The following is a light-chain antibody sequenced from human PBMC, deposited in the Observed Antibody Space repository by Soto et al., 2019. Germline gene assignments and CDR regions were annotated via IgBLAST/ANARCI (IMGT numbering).Light chain of an antibody. Sequence: QSVLTQPASVSGSPGQSITISCTGTSSDVGAYDYVSWYQQHPGKAPKVMIYEVFNRPSGVSIRFSGSKSGNTASLTISGLQTEDEADYYCTSYTTTNTLVFGTGTKLTVL. CDR2: EVF. V-gene: IGLV2-14*01. CDR1: SSDVGAYDY. CDR3: TSYTTTNTLV. J-gene: IGLJ1*01.